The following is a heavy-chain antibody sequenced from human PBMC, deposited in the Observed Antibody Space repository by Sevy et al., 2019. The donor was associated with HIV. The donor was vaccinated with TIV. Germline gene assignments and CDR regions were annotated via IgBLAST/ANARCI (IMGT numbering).Heavy chain of an antibody. Sequence: GGSLRLSCAASGFTFSSYWMSWVRQAPGKGLEWVATMKEDGNEKSYVDSVKGRFTISRDNAKNSLYLQMNSLRGDDTALYYCVREGDGGFSYSLDCWGQRTLVTVSS. V-gene: IGHV3-7*01. J-gene: IGHJ4*02. CDR3: VREGDGGFSYSLDC. CDR2: MKEDGNEK. D-gene: IGHD5-18*01. CDR1: GFTFSSYW.